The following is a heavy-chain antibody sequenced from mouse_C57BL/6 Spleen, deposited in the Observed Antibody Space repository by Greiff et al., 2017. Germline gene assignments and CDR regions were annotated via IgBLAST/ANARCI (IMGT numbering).Heavy chain of an antibody. D-gene: IGHD2-4*01. CDR3: ARSLYDYLDY. CDR1: GYTFTDYY. J-gene: IGHJ2*01. CDR2: INPYNGGT. V-gene: IGHV1-19*01. Sequence: EVQLVESGPVLVKPGASVKMSCKASGYTFTDYYMNWVKQSHGKSLEWIGVINPYNGGTSYNQKCKGKATLTVDKSSSTAYMELNSLTSEDAAVYYCARSLYDYLDYWGQGTTLTVSS.